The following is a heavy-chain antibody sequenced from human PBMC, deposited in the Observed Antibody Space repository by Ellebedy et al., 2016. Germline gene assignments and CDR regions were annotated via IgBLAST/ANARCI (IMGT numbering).Heavy chain of an antibody. Sequence: GESLKISXAASGFTFSSYGMHWVRQAPGKGLEWVAVIWYDGSNKYYADSVKGRFTISRDNSKNTLYLQMSSLRAEDTAVYYCVKDRGEQLVLQGFDYWGQGTLVTVSS. V-gene: IGHV3-30*02. D-gene: IGHD6-6*01. CDR3: VKDRGEQLVLQGFDY. CDR2: IWYDGSNK. CDR1: GFTFSSYG. J-gene: IGHJ4*02.